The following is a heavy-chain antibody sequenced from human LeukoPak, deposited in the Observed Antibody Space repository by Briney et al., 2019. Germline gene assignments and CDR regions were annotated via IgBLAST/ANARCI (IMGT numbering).Heavy chain of an antibody. CDR3: ARDPGDDYGEGWFDP. J-gene: IGHJ5*02. V-gene: IGHV3-30*04. Sequence: GRSLRLSCAASGFTFSRYAMHWVRQAPGKGLEWVAVISYDGSNKYYADSVKGRFTISRDNSKNTLYLQMNSLRAEDTAVYYCARDPGDDYGEGWFDPWGQGTLVAVSS. D-gene: IGHD4-17*01. CDR1: GFTFSRYA. CDR2: ISYDGSNK.